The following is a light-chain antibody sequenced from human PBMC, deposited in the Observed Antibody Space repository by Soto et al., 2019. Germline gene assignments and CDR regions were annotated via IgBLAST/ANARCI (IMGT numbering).Light chain of an antibody. V-gene: IGKV3-20*01. CDR1: QTVSSY. J-gene: IGKJ5*01. CDR3: QQYGTSPIT. Sequence: ENVLTQSPGTLSLSPGERATLSCRASQTVSSYLTWYQQRPGQAPRLLIYGASKRATGIPDRFSGSGSATAFTLTISRLEPEDFALYYCQQYGTSPITFGQGTRLEIK. CDR2: GAS.